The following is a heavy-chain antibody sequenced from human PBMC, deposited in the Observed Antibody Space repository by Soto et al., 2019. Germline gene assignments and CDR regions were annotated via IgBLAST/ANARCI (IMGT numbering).Heavy chain of an antibody. J-gene: IGHJ6*02. Sequence: ASETLSLTCTVSGGSVSSGSYYWSWIRQPPGKGLEWIGYIYYSGSTNYNPSLKSRVTISVDTSKNQFSLKLSSVTAADTAVYYCARDGVSRDYDFWSGYFGGGYYGMDVWGQGTTVTVSS. D-gene: IGHD3-3*01. CDR3: ARDGVSRDYDFWSGYFGGGYYGMDV. V-gene: IGHV4-61*01. CDR1: GGSVSSGSYY. CDR2: IYYSGST.